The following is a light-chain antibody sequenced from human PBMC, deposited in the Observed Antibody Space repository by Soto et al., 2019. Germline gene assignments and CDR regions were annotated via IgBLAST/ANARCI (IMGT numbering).Light chain of an antibody. CDR1: SSDVGAYNY. CDR2: DVS. J-gene: IGLJ1*01. Sequence: QSVLTQPASVSGSPGQSITISYTGTSSDVGAYNYDSWYQQYPGEAPKVIIYDVSHRPAGVSNRFSGSKSGNTASPTISGLQTQDEADYYCSSYTSATTYVFGTGTKVTVL. V-gene: IGLV2-14*01. CDR3: SSYTSATTYV.